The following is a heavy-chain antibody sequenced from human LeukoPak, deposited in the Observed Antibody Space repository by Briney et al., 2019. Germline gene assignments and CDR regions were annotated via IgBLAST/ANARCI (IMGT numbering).Heavy chain of an antibody. J-gene: IGHJ4*02. CDR3: ARDSICSSTSCYRGFDY. CDR2: ISWNSGNI. Sequence: GGSLRLSCAASGFTFDDYAMHWVRQAPGKGLEWVSGISWNSGNIGYADSVKGRFTISRDNAKNTLYLQMNSLRAEDTAVYYCARDSICSSTSCYRGFDYWGQGTLVTVSS. CDR1: GFTFDDYA. V-gene: IGHV3-9*01. D-gene: IGHD2-2*01.